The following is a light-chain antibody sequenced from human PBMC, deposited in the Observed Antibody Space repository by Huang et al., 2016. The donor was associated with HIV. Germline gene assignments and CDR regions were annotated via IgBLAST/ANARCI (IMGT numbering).Light chain of an antibody. Sequence: DIVMTKSPDSLAVSLGERATINCKSSQSVLYSSNNKNYLAWYQQKPGQPPKLLIYCAPTREHGVPDRFSGSGSGTNFTLPISSLQAEDVAVYYCQQYYSTPPYTFGQGTKLEIK. CDR2: CAP. J-gene: IGKJ2*01. V-gene: IGKV4-1*01. CDR3: QQYYSTPPYT. CDR1: QSVLYSSNNKNY.